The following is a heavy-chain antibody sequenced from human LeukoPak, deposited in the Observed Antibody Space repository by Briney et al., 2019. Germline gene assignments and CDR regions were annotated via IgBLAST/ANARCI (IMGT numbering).Heavy chain of an antibody. D-gene: IGHD1-26*01. J-gene: IGHJ6*02. Sequence: ASVKVSCKASGYTFTSYSISWVRQAPGQGLEWMGWISAYNGNTNYAQKLQGRVTMTTDTSTSTAYMELRSLRSDDTAVYYCARDTTAPYYYYYGMDVWGQGTTVTVSS. CDR2: ISAYNGNT. CDR1: GYTFTSYS. V-gene: IGHV1-18*01. CDR3: ARDTTAPYYYYYGMDV.